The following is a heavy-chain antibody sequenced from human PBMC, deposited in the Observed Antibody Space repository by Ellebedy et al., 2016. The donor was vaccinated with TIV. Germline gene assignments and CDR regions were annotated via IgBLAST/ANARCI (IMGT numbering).Heavy chain of an antibody. V-gene: IGHV1-46*01. CDR2: INPSGGST. D-gene: IGHD3-9*01. Sequence: ASVKVSCKASGYAFTSHYIHWVRQAPGQGPEWMGRINPSGGSTTYAQKFQGRVTMSRDTSTNTVYMELSSLRFEDTALYYCARLDDVLTGAGVDVWGQGTTVSVSS. CDR1: GYAFTSHY. J-gene: IGHJ6*02. CDR3: ARLDDVLTGAGVDV.